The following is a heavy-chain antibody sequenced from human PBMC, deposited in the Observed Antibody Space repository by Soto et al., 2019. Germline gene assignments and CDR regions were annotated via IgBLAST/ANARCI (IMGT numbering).Heavy chain of an antibody. Sequence: QVQLVESGGGVVQPGRSLRLSCAASGFTFSSYAMHWVRQAPGKGLEWVAVISYDGSNKYYADSVKGRFTISRDNSKNTLYLQMNSLRAEDTAVYYCARDLGVVVVVAVNYGMDVWGQGTTVTVSS. CDR2: ISYDGSNK. CDR1: GFTFSSYA. V-gene: IGHV3-30-3*01. J-gene: IGHJ6*02. CDR3: ARDLGVVVVVAVNYGMDV. D-gene: IGHD2-15*01.